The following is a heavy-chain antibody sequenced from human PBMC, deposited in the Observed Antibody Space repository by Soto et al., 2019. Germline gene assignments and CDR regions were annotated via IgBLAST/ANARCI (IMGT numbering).Heavy chain of an antibody. J-gene: IGHJ1*01. CDR3: ARLAVADTSDPEYFQH. D-gene: IGHD6-19*01. CDR1: GYSFXSYW. Sequence: GESLKISCKGSGYSFXSYWIGWVRQMPGNGLEWMGIIYPGDSDTRYRPSFQGQVTISADKSISTAYLQWSSLKASDTAMYYCARLAVADTSDPEYFQHWGQGTLVTVSS. V-gene: IGHV5-51*01. CDR2: IYPGDSDT.